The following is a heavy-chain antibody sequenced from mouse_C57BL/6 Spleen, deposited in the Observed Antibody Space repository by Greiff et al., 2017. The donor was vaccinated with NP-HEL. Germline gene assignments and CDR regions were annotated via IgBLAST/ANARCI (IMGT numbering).Heavy chain of an antibody. J-gene: IGHJ3*01. D-gene: IGHD1-1*01. CDR1: GFTFSDYY. V-gene: IGHV5-16*01. CDR2: INYDGSST. CDR3: ARDSPYYYGSSGWFAY. Sequence: EVKVEESEGGLVQPGSSMKLSCTASGFTFSDYYMAWVRQVPEKGLEWVANINYDGSSTYYLDSLKSRFIISRDNAKNILYLQMSSLKSEDTATYYCARDSPYYYGSSGWFAYWGQGTLVTVSA.